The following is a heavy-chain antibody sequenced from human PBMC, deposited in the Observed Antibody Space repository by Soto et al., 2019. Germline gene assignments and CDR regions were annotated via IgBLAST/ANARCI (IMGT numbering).Heavy chain of an antibody. J-gene: IGHJ5*02. D-gene: IGHD1-26*01. CDR2: IYPGDSDT. Sequence: PGESLKISCKGSGYSFTNYWIGWVRQMPGKGLEWMGIIYPGDSDTRYSPSFQGQVTISADKSITTAYLQWSSLKASDTAIYYCARCASSGSLDWFDPWGKGTLVTVSS. V-gene: IGHV5-51*01. CDR3: ARCASSGSLDWFDP. CDR1: GYSFTNYW.